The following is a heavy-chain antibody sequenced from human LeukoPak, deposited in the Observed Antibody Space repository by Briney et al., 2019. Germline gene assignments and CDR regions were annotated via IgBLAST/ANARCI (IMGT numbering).Heavy chain of an antibody. J-gene: IGHJ4*02. Sequence: PGGSLRLSYAASGFTFSSYGMHWVRQAPGEGLEWVAFIRYDGSNKYYADSVKGRFTISRDNSKNTLYLQMNSLRAEDTAVYYCAKDLSGALRGESEDYWGQGTLVTVSS. CDR1: GFTFSSYG. D-gene: IGHD3-10*01. CDR3: AKDLSGALRGESEDY. V-gene: IGHV3-30*02. CDR2: IRYDGSNK.